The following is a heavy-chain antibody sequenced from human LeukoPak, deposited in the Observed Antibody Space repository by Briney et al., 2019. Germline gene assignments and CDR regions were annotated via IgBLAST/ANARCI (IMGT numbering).Heavy chain of an antibody. J-gene: IGHJ3*02. D-gene: IGHD6-13*01. CDR3: ARRRSIAAAGIDAFDI. Sequence: SEPLSLTCTVSGGSISSYYWSWIRQPPGKGLEWIGYIYYSGSTSYNPSLKSRVTISVDTSKNQFSLKLSSVTAADTAVYYCARRRSIAAAGIDAFDIWGQGTMVTVSS. CDR2: IYYSGST. V-gene: IGHV4-59*08. CDR1: GGSISSYY.